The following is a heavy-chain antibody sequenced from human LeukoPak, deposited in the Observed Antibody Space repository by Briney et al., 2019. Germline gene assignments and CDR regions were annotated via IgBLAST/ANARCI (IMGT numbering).Heavy chain of an antibody. CDR1: GGSISPYY. CDR3: ATDRGVVPDAFDI. Sequence: SETLSLTCTVYGGSISPYYWNWIRQPPGKGLEWIGYIYYSGSTTYNPSLKSRVTISVDTSKNQFSLKLSSVTAADTAMYFCATDRGVVPDAFDIWGQGTVVTVSS. CDR2: IYYSGST. V-gene: IGHV4-59*01. D-gene: IGHD3-10*01. J-gene: IGHJ3*02.